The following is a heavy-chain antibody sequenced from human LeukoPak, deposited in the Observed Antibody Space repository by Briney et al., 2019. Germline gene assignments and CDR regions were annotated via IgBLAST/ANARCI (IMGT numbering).Heavy chain of an antibody. CDR3: ARSPPASPFDY. Sequence: GGSLRLSCAASGFXVSRNYMSWVRQAPGKGLEWVSIIYSGGDTYYGDSVKGRFTISRDISKNTLYLQMNNLRAEDTAFYYCARSPPASPFDYWGQGTLVTVSS. D-gene: IGHD2-2*01. CDR2: IYSGGDT. CDR1: GFXVSRNY. V-gene: IGHV3-53*01. J-gene: IGHJ4*02.